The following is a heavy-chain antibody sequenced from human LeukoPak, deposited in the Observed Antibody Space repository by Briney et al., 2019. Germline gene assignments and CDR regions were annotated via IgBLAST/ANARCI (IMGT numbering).Heavy chain of an antibody. Sequence: GASVKVSCKVSGYTLTELSMHWVRQAPGKGLEWMGGFDPEDGETIYAQKFQGRVTMTEDTSTDTAYMELSSLRSEDTAVYYCATGVAVTTPYDYWGQGTLVTVSS. J-gene: IGHJ4*02. CDR1: GYTLTELS. CDR2: FDPEDGET. V-gene: IGHV1-24*01. CDR3: ATGVAVTTPYDY. D-gene: IGHD4-17*01.